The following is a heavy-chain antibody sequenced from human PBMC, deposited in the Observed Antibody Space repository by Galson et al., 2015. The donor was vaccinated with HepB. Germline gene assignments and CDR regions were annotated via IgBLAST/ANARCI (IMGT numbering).Heavy chain of an antibody. D-gene: IGHD4-17*01. V-gene: IGHV1-46*01. CDR1: GYTFTNYY. CDR3: ARGPDYGDYVQLRYFQH. Sequence: QSGAEVKKPGESLKISCKASGYTFTNYYMHWVRQAPGQGLEWMGIINPSGGSTSYAQKFQGRVTMTRDTSASTIYMELSSLRSEDTAVYYCARGPDYGDYVQLRYFQHWGQGTLVTVSS. J-gene: IGHJ1*01. CDR2: INPSGGST.